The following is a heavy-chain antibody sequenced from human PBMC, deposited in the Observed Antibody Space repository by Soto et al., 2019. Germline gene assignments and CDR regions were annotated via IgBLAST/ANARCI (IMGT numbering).Heavy chain of an antibody. CDR3: AIADYGDDDY. CDR2: IKAYSGNT. Sequence: QLQLVQSGPEAKKPGASVKVSCKASGYTFATSTISWLRQAPGQGPEWMGWIKAYSGNTNYAQKLQGRLTMTTDTSTSTAYMELRSLTTDDTVIYYCAIADYGDDDYWGQGTLVTVSS. D-gene: IGHD4-17*01. J-gene: IGHJ4*02. V-gene: IGHV1-18*01. CDR1: GYTFATST.